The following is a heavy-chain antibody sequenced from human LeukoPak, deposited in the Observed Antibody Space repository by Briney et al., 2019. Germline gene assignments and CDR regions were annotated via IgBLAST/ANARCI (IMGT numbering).Heavy chain of an antibody. Sequence: GGSLRLSCAASGFTFSSYWMHWVRQAPGKGLESVSYISGSSSNTNYADSVKGRFTISRDNAKKTLYLQMNSLRPEDTAVYCCTRHPAEGDYWGQGTLVTVSS. J-gene: IGHJ4*02. CDR2: ISGSSSNT. D-gene: IGHD2-15*01. CDR3: TRHPAEGDY. CDR1: GFTFSSYW. V-gene: IGHV3-48*04.